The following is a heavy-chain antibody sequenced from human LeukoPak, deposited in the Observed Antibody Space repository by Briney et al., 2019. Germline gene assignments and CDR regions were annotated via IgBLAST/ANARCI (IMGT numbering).Heavy chain of an antibody. D-gene: IGHD6-19*01. V-gene: IGHV3-30*18. J-gene: IGHJ4*02. CDR3: AKESSGWYVGYYFDY. Sequence: PGGSLRLSCAASGFTFSSYGTHWVRQAPGKGLEWVAVISYDGSNKYYADSVKGRFTISRDNSKNTLYLQMNSLRAEDTAVYHCAKESSGWYVGYYFDYWGQGTLVTVSS. CDR2: ISYDGSNK. CDR1: GFTFSSYG.